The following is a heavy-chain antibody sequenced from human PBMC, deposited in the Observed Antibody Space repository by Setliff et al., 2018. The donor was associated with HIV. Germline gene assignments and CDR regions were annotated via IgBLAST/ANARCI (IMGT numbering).Heavy chain of an antibody. Sequence: SETLSLTCTVSRGSISSGGYYWSWIRQHPERGLEWIGYIYYNGRTYYSPSLRSRVTISVDMSKNQFSLRLTSVTAADTAMYYCARHHELTAHGLFDSWGQGTLVTVSS. CDR1: RGSISSGGYY. CDR3: ARHHELTAHGLFDS. J-gene: IGHJ4*02. CDR2: IYYNGRT. V-gene: IGHV4-39*01. D-gene: IGHD1-7*01.